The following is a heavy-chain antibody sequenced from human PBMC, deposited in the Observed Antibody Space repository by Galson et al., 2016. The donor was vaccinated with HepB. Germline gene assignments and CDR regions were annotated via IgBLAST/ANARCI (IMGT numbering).Heavy chain of an antibody. CDR2: ISAYNGDT. Sequence: SVKVSCKASGYTFSNYGISWVRQAPGQGLEWMGWISAYNGDTNYAQKVQGRVTMTTDASTSTAYMELRSLRSDDTAVYYCASHYDSSGYHALDYWGQGTLVTVSS. D-gene: IGHD3-22*01. V-gene: IGHV1-18*04. J-gene: IGHJ4*02. CDR3: ASHYDSSGYHALDY. CDR1: GYTFSNYG.